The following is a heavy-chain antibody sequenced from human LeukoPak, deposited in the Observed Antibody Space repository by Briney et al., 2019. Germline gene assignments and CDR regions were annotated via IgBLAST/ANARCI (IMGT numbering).Heavy chain of an antibody. J-gene: IGHJ4*02. CDR2: IYSGGST. CDR3: AREDYYDSSGYYYFDY. CDR1: GFTVSSNY. V-gene: IGHV3-66*01. Sequence: GGSLRLSCAASGFTVSSNYMSWVRQAPGKGLEWVSVIYSGGSTYYADSVKGRFTISRDNSKNTLYLQMNSLRAEDTAVYYCAREDYYDSSGYYYFDYWGQGTLVTVSS. D-gene: IGHD3-22*01.